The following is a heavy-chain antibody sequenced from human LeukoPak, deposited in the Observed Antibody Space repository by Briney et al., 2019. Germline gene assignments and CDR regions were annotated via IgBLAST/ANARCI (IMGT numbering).Heavy chain of an antibody. V-gene: IGHV1-18*01. CDR2: ISAYNGNT. CDR1: GYTFTSYD. D-gene: IGHD2-2*01. J-gene: IGHJ6*02. CDR3: ARETCSSTSCYLNYYYGMDV. Sequence: ASVTVSCKASGYTFTSYDINWMRQATGQGLEGMGWISAYNGNTNYAQKLQGRVTMTTDTSTSTAYMELRSLRSDDTAVYYCARETCSSTSCYLNYYYGMDVWGQGTTVTVSS.